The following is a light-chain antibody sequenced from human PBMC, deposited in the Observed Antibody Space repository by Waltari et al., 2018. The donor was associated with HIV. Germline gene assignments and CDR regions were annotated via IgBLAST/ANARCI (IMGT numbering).Light chain of an antibody. Sequence: IVLTQSPDIFPLSPGARATLSCRADRVVSPNYLAWYQQRPGQAPRLLVYNTSSRAVGVPDRFSATGSGTDFTLTVSRLEPEDFAVYYCQECVSSLWTFGQGTRVEVK. CDR1: RVVSPNY. J-gene: IGKJ1*01. V-gene: IGKV3-20*01. CDR2: NTS. CDR3: QECVSSLWT.